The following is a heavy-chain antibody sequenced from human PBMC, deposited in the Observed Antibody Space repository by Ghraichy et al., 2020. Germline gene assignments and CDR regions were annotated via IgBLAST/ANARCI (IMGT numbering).Heavy chain of an antibody. CDR2: FDPEDGET. V-gene: IGHV1-24*01. CDR3: ATGAITMVRGAQPNDAFDI. CDR1: GYTLTELS. J-gene: IGHJ3*02. D-gene: IGHD3-10*01. Sequence: ASVKVSCKVSGYTLTELSMHWVRQAPGKGLEWMGGFDPEDGETIYAQKFQGRVTMTEDTSTDTAYMELSSLRSEDTAVYYCATGAITMVRGAQPNDAFDIWGQGTMVTVSS.